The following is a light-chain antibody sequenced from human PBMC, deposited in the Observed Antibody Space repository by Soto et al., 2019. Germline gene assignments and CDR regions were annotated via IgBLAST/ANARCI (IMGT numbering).Light chain of an antibody. CDR2: EVS. V-gene: IGLV2-14*01. CDR1: SSDVGAYNY. J-gene: IGLJ2*01. Sequence: QSVLTQPASVSGSPGQSITISCTGTSSDVGAYNYVSWYQQHPGKAPKLMIYEVSNRPSGVSNRFSGSKSGNTASLTISGLQTDDEADYYCASYTISNTLVFGGGTKLTVL. CDR3: ASYTISNTLV.